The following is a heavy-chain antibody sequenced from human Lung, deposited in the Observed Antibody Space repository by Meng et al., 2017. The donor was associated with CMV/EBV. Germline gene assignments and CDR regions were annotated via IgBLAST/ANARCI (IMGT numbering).Heavy chain of an antibody. Sequence: GESLKISCAASGFTFSSYAMHWVRQAPGKGLEWVANIRFDGTNKYHADSVKGRFTISRDNSKNTLYLQMNSLRAEDTAVYYCAKRGDSSGTYAMDVWGQGXLVTVSS. V-gene: IGHV3-30*02. J-gene: IGHJ4*02. CDR1: GFTFSSYA. D-gene: IGHD3-22*01. CDR3: AKRGDSSGTYAMDV. CDR2: IRFDGTNK.